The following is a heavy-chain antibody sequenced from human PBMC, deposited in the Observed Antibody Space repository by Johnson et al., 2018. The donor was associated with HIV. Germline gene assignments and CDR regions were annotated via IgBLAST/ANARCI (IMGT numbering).Heavy chain of an antibody. CDR1: GFTFSSYA. CDR3: AKEEGIAAAGGAFDI. D-gene: IGHD6-13*01. Sequence: QMQLVESWGGVVQPGRSLRLSCAASGFTFSSYAMHWVRQAPGKGLEWVAVISYDGSNKYYADSVKGRFTISRDNSKNTLYLQMNSLRAEDTAVYYCAKEEGIAAAGGAFDIWGQGTMVTVSS. V-gene: IGHV3-30-3*01. J-gene: IGHJ3*02. CDR2: ISYDGSNK.